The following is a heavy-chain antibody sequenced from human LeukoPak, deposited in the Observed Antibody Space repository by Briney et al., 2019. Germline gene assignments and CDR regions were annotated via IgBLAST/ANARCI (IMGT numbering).Heavy chain of an antibody. CDR1: GGSVSSGSYY. V-gene: IGHV4-61*01. Sequence: SETLSLTCTVSGGSVSSGSYYWSWIRQPPGKGLEWIGYIYYSGSTNYNPSLKSRVTISVDTSKNQFSLKLSSVTAADTAVYYCARDMVRETFDPWGQGTLVTVSS. CDR2: IYYSGST. D-gene: IGHD3-10*01. J-gene: IGHJ5*02. CDR3: ARDMVRETFDP.